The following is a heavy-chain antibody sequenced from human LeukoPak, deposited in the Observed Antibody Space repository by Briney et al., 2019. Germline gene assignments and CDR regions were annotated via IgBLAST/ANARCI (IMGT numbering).Heavy chain of an antibody. CDR3: AGIYYGSGSFVY. V-gene: IGHV3-21*01. D-gene: IGHD3-10*01. J-gene: IGHJ4*02. CDR1: GFTFSSYR. Sequence: GGSLRLSCAASGFTFSSYRMNWVRQAPGEGLEWVSSISSSSYIYYADSVKGRFTISRDNAKNSLYLQMNSLRAEDTAVYYCAGIYYGSGSFVYWGQGTLVTVSS. CDR2: ISSSSYI.